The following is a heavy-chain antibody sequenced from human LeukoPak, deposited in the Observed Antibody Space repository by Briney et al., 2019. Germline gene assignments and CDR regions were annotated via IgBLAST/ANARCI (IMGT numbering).Heavy chain of an antibody. CDR1: GGSISRYY. Sequence: NPSETLSLTCTVSGGSISRYYWNWIRQPPGKGLEWIGNIYYSGSTNYNPSLKSRVTISVDTSKNQFSLKLSSVTAADTAVYYCARLVVGATRAFDIWGQGTMVTVSS. D-gene: IGHD1-26*01. CDR3: ARLVVGATRAFDI. J-gene: IGHJ3*02. V-gene: IGHV4-59*01. CDR2: IYYSGST.